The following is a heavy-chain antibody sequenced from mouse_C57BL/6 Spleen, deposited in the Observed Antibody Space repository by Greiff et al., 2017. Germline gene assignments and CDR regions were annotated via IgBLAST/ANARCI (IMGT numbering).Heavy chain of an antibody. CDR2: IDPSDSYT. V-gene: IGHV1-50*01. D-gene: IGHD4-1*01. Sequence: QVQLQQPGAELVKPGASVKLSCKASGYTFTSYWMQWVKQRPGQGLEWIGVIDPSDSYTNYNQKFKGKATLTVDTSSSTAYMQLSSLTSEDSAVYYCARRVGRWYFDVWGTGTTVTVSS. J-gene: IGHJ1*03. CDR3: ARRVGRWYFDV. CDR1: GYTFTSYW.